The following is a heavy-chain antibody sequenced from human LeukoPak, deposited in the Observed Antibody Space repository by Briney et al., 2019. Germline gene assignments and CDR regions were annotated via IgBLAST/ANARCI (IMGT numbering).Heavy chain of an antibody. Sequence: SETLSLTCTVSGGSINSYYWSWIRQPPGKGLEWIGYIYYSGNTNYNPSLKSRVTISVDTSKSQFSLKLSSVTAADTAVYYCARASRFSGTKGWGQGTLVTVSS. D-gene: IGHD3-10*01. CDR1: GGSINSYY. V-gene: IGHV4-59*08. CDR3: ARASRFSGTKG. J-gene: IGHJ4*02. CDR2: IYYSGNT.